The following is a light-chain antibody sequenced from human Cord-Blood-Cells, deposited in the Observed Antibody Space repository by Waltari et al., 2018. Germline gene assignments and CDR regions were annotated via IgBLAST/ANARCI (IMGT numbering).Light chain of an antibody. V-gene: IGKV1-39*01. J-gene: IGKJ2*01. Sequence: IQMIQSPSSLPASVGDRVTITCRASQSIHSYLNRDQQKPGKAPKLLIYAASSVQSGVPSRFSGSGSGTDVTLTSSSLQPEDFATDDCQQSYSTPHTFGQGTKLEIE. CDR1: QSIHSY. CDR2: AAS. CDR3: QQSYSTPHT.